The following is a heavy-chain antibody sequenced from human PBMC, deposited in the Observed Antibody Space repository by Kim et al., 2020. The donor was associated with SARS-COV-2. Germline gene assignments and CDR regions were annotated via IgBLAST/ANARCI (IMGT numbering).Heavy chain of an antibody. Sequence: YAGAWKGRFNITSNNAKNSLYLQMNRLRAEDTALYYCAKGVVVVTGDWFDPWGQGTLVTVSS. CDR3: AKGVVVVTGDWFDP. V-gene: IGHV3-9*01. J-gene: IGHJ5*02. D-gene: IGHD2-21*02.